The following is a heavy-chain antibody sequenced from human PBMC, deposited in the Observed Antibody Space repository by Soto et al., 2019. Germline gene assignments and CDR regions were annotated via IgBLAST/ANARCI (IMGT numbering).Heavy chain of an antibody. D-gene: IGHD2-15*01. CDR1: RFPFTDSS. Sequence: GASVKVSCKASRFPFTDSSVQWLRQARGQRLEWIGWIVVGSAHTNYAQKFQERVTFTVDMSTRTAYMELSGLRSEDTAVYYCAADGPATREFLDYWGKGTRVTVSS. CDR2: IVVGSAHT. CDR3: AADGPATREFLDY. J-gene: IGHJ4*01. V-gene: IGHV1-58*01.